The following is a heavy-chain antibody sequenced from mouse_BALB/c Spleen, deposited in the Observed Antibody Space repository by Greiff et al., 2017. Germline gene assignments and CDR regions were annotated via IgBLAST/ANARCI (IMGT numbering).Heavy chain of an antibody. CDR3: ARLLLHAMDY. CDR2: IYPGDGDT. V-gene: IGHV1-87*01. Sequence: QVQLQQSGAELVKPGASVKLSCKASGYTFTSYWMQWVKQRPGQGLEWIGAIYPGDGDTRYTQKFKGKATLTADKSSSTAYMQLSSLASEDSAVYYCARLLLHAMDYWGQGTSVTVSS. J-gene: IGHJ4*01. CDR1: GYTFTSYW. D-gene: IGHD1-1*01.